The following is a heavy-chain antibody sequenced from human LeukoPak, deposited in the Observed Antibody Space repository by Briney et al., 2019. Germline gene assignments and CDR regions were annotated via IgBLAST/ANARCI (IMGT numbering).Heavy chain of an antibody. CDR1: GSTFSSYS. Sequence: GGSLRLSCAASGSTFSSYSMNWVRQAPGKGLEWVSYISSSSSTIYYADSVKGRFTISRDNAKNSLYLQMNSLRAEDTAVYYCAKDQVEMATIARGYFDYWGQGILVIVSS. D-gene: IGHD5-24*01. CDR2: ISSSSSTI. CDR3: AKDQVEMATIARGYFDY. J-gene: IGHJ4*02. V-gene: IGHV3-48*01.